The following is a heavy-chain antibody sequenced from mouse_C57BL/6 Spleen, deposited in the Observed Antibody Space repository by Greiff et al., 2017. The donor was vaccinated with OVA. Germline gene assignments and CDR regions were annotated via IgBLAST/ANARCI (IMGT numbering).Heavy chain of an antibody. D-gene: IGHD2-4*01. Sequence: QVQLQQPGAELVKPGASVKLSCKASGYTFTSYWMHWVKQRPGQGLEWIGMIHPNSGSTNYNEKFKSKATLTVDKSSSTAYMQLSSLTSEDSAVYYCARARDYDGAMDDWGQGTSVTVSS. J-gene: IGHJ4*01. CDR3: ARARDYDGAMDD. CDR2: IHPNSGST. CDR1: GYTFTSYW. V-gene: IGHV1-64*01.